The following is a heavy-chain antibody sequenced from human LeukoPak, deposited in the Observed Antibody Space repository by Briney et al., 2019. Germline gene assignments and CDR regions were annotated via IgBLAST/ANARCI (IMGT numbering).Heavy chain of an antibody. CDR3: ARALGHRPDYSNYWFDP. V-gene: IGHV4-4*07. D-gene: IGHD4-4*01. CDR2: IYTSGST. CDR1: GGSISSYY. J-gene: IGHJ5*02. Sequence: SETLSLTCTVSGGSISSYYWSWIRQPAGKGLEWIGRIYTSGSTNYNPSLKSRVNMSVDTSKNQFSLKLSSVTAADTAVYYCARALGHRPDYSNYWFDPWGQGTLVTVSS.